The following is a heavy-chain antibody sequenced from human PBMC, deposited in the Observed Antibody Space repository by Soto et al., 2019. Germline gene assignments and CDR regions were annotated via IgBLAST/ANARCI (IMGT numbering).Heavy chain of an antibody. CDR2: IYYSGST. D-gene: IGHD6-13*01. J-gene: IGHJ6*02. CDR1: GDSISSDY. CDR3: ARDFIILVRAEYYYYGMDF. V-gene: IGHV4-59*01. Sequence: PSETLSLTCTVSGDSISSDYWSWIRQPPGKGLEWIGYIYYSGSTNYNPSLKSRVTISVDTSKNQFSLKLSSVTAAETAVYYCARDFIILVRAEYYYYGMDFWGQGTTVT.